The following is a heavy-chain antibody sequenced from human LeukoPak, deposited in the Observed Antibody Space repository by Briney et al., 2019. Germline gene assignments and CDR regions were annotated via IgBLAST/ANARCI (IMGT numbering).Heavy chain of an antibody. Sequence: GESLKISRKGSGYSFTSYWIGWVRHMPGKGLEWMGIIYPGDSDTRYSPSFQGQVTISADKSISTAYLQWSSLKASDTAMYYCARHEGSNWAVVASDYWGQGTLVTVSS. J-gene: IGHJ4*02. D-gene: IGHD2-15*01. CDR2: IYPGDSDT. CDR3: ARHEGSNWAVVASDY. V-gene: IGHV5-51*01. CDR1: GYSFTSYW.